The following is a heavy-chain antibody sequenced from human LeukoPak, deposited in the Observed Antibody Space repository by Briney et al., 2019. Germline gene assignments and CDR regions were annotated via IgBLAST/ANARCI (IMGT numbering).Heavy chain of an antibody. D-gene: IGHD5-18*01. CDR1: GFTFSSYG. J-gene: IGHJ4*02. Sequence: PGGSLRLSCAASGFTFSSYGMHWVRQAPGKGLEWVAVISYDGSNKYYADSVKGRFTISRDNSKNTLYLQMNSLRAEDTAVYYCAKDFNRVYSYGTSYFDYWGQGTLVTVSS. CDR2: ISYDGSNK. V-gene: IGHV3-30*18. CDR3: AKDFNRVYSYGTSYFDY.